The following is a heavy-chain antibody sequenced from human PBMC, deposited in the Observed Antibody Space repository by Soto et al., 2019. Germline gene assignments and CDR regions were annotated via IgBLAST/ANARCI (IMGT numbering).Heavy chain of an antibody. CDR2: IYHSGST. CDR1: GYSISSGYY. CDR3: ARADIRIAAGWFDP. Sequence: PSETLSLTCAVSGYSISSGYYWGWIRQPPGKGLEWIGSIYHSGSTYYNPSLKSRVTISVDTSKNQFSLKLNSVTAADTAVYYCARADIRIAAGWFDPWGQGTLVTVSS. V-gene: IGHV4-38-2*01. D-gene: IGHD6-13*01. J-gene: IGHJ5*02.